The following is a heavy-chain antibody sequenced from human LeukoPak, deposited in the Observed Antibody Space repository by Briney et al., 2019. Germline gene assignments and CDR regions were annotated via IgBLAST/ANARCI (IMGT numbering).Heavy chain of an antibody. CDR2: ISGSGTST. D-gene: IGHD4-17*01. Sequence: GGSLRLSCAASGFTFSSYAMTWVRQAPGKGLEWVSAISGSGTSTYYADSVKGRFAISRDNSKNTLYLQMNSLRADDAAVYYCAKDLKVTVKGWFDPWGQGTLVTVSS. CDR3: AKDLKVTVKGWFDP. J-gene: IGHJ5*02. V-gene: IGHV3-23*01. CDR1: GFTFSSYA.